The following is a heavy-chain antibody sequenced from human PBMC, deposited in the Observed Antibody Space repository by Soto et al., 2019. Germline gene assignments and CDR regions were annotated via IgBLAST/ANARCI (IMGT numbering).Heavy chain of an antibody. J-gene: IGHJ4*02. CDR1: GFTFSSYA. CDR2: ISGSGSNT. Sequence: GGSLRLSCAASGFTFSSYAMTWVRQAPGKGLEWVSGISGSGSNTYYRDSVKGRFTISRDSSKNTLYLQMNSLRPEDAAVYYCARDPKTSGGQHWAFNYFDSWGQGTLVTVSS. D-gene: IGHD7-27*01. V-gene: IGHV3-23*01. CDR3: ARDPKTSGGQHWAFNYFDS.